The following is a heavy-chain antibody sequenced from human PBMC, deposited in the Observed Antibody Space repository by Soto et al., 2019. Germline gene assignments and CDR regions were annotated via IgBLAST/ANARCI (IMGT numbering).Heavy chain of an antibody. CDR2: IWYDGGNT. Sequence: LRLSCVASGFTFSYYGMHWVRQAPGKGLEWVAVIWYDGGNTYYSDSVKGRFTISRDNSKNILYLQMNSLRAEDTAAYYCGSNMDYDTYAMDVWGQGTTITGSS. CDR3: GSNMDYDTYAMDV. J-gene: IGHJ6*02. CDR1: GFTFSYYG. D-gene: IGHD3-16*01. V-gene: IGHV3-33*03.